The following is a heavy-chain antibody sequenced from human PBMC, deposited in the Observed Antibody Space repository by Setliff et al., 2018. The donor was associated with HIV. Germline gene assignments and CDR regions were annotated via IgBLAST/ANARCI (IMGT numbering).Heavy chain of an antibody. CDR1: GGSVSSGSYY. CDR3: ARYSPRGYTLTGPY. V-gene: IGHV4-61*01. CDR2: IYYSGST. Sequence: SETLSLTCTVSGGSVSSGSYYWRWIRQPPGKGLEWIGYIYYSGSTKHNPSLKSRVTISLDTSKNQFSLKLTSVTAADTAVYYCARYSPRGYTLTGPYWGQGTLVTVSS. J-gene: IGHJ4*02. D-gene: IGHD6-25*01.